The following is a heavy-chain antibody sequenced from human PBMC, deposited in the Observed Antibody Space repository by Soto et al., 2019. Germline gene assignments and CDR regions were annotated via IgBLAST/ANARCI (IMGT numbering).Heavy chain of an antibody. CDR3: VRPEPVRRAFEN. CDR2: VFEGGIT. D-gene: IGHD1-1*01. V-gene: IGHV4-39*01. Sequence: PSETLSLTCNVSGVSIRSSSYYWGWVRQSPGKGLEWIGNVFEGGITYYNPSLKSRVSISTDTSKNQFSLKLSSVTAADTAVYYCVRPEPVRRAFENWGPGTMVTVSS. J-gene: IGHJ3*02. CDR1: GVSIRSSSYY.